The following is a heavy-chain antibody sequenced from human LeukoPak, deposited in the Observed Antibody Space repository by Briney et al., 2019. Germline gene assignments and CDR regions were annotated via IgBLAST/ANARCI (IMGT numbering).Heavy chain of an antibody. V-gene: IGHV3-23*01. D-gene: IGHD7-27*01. J-gene: IGHJ4*02. CDR2: ISKSGAST. Sequence: GGSLRLSCAASGFTFSIYAMNWVRQAPGKGLEWVSVISKSGASTHYADSVKGRFTISRDNSKNTLYLQMNSLRDEDTAVYYCMKDLSWGYFDYWGQGTLVTVSS. CDR3: MKDLSWGYFDY. CDR1: GFTFSIYA.